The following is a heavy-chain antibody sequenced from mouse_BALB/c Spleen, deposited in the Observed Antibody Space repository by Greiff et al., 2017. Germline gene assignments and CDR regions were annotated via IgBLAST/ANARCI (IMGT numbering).Heavy chain of an antibody. D-gene: IGHD2-10*02. CDR3: ARSKRYGNYAMDY. CDR1: GFTFSSFG. Sequence: EVMLVESGGGLVQPGGSRKLSCAASGFTFSSFGMHWVRQAPEKGLEWVAYISSGSSTIYYADTVKGRFTISRDNPKNTLFLQMTSLRSEDTAMYYCARSKRYGNYAMDYWGQGTSVTVSS. CDR2: ISSGSSTI. V-gene: IGHV5-17*02. J-gene: IGHJ4*01.